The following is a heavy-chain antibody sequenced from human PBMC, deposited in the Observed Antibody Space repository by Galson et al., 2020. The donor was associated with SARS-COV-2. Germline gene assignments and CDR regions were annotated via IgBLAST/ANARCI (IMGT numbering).Heavy chain of an antibody. D-gene: IGHD3-16*02. J-gene: IGHJ5*02. V-gene: IGHV4-39*07. CDR3: ARDRARYDYVWGSYRYFGDWFDP. CDR1: GGSISSSSYY. Sequence: LETLSLTCTVSGGSISSSSYYWGWIRQPPGKGLEWIGSIYYSGSTYYNPSLKSRVTISVDTSKNQFSLKLSSVTAADTAVYYCARDRARYDYVWGSYRYFGDWFDPWGQGTLVTVSS. CDR2: IYYSGST.